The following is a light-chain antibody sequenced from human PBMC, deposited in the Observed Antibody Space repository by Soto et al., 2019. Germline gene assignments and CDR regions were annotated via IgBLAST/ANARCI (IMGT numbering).Light chain of an antibody. V-gene: IGKV3-20*01. CDR3: QQYGSSPRT. CDR2: GAS. CDR1: QSVSSSY. J-gene: IGKJ5*01. Sequence: EIVLTHSPGTLSLSPGERATLSCRASQSVSSSYLAWYQQKPGQAPRLLIYGASSRATGIPDRFSGSGSGTDFTLTISRLEPEDFAVYYCQQYGSSPRTFGQGTRQEIK.